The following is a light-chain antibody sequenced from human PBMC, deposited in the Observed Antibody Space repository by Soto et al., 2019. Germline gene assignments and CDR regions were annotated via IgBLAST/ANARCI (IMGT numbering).Light chain of an antibody. CDR2: KAS. V-gene: IGKV1-5*03. CDR3: QQYSSYKT. Sequence: DIQMTQSPSTLSASVGDRVTITCRASQSISSWLAWYQQKPGKAPKLLIYKASSLESGVPSRFSGSGSGTEFTLIISSLQPDDFATYDCQQYSSYKTFGQGTKVEIK. CDR1: QSISSW. J-gene: IGKJ1*01.